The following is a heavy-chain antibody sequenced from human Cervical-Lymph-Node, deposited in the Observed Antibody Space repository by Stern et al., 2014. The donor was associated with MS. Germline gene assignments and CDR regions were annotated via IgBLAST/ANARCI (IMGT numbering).Heavy chain of an antibody. CDR2: ISYDGSDK. CDR3: TRQDQQLVTFDY. V-gene: IGHV3-30-3*01. D-gene: IGHD6-13*01. Sequence: VQLVESGGGVVQPGRSLRLSCAVSGFTFSGYAMHCVRQAPGKGLEWVAFISYDGSDKYYAESVRGRFSISRDNSKNTVYLQVNSLGAQDTAVYYCTRQDQQLVTFDYWGQGTLVTVSS. J-gene: IGHJ4*02. CDR1: GFTFSGYA.